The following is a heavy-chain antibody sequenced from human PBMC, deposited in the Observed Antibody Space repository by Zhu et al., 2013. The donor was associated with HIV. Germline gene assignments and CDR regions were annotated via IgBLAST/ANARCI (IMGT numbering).Heavy chain of an antibody. CDR2: ISASNGNT. V-gene: IGHV1-18*01. J-gene: IGHJ5*02. CDR3: ARVPCTNHNCAYANWIDP. D-gene: IGHD2-8*01. Sequence: QVQLVQSGAEVKKPGASVKVSCKASGYTFSNFGITWVRQAPGQGLEWMGWISASNGNTKYAERVQDRVTMTTDTLTTTAYMELRSLTSDDTAVYFCARVPCTNHNCAYANWIDPVGSGSPDSPSPQ. CDR1: GYTFSNFG.